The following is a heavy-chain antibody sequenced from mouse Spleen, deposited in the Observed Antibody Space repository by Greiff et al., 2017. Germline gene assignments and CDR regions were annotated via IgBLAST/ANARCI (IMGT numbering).Heavy chain of an antibody. D-gene: IGHD1-2*01. V-gene: IGHV3-1*02. CDR3: ARVITTATYWYFDV. J-gene: IGHJ1*01. CDR2: IHYSGST. Sequence: ESGPDLVKPSQSLSLTCTVTGYSITSGYSWHWIRQSPGNKLEWMGYIHYSGSTNYNPSLKSRISITRDTSKNQFFLQLNSVTTEDTATYYCARVITTATYWYFDVWGAGTTVTVSS. CDR1: GYSITSGYS.